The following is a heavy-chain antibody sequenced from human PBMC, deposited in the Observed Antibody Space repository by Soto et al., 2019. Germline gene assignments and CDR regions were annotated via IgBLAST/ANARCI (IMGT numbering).Heavy chain of an antibody. CDR2: VDGDGGTT. D-gene: IGHD5-18*01. CDR3: ARADGQLAGYYYMDV. Sequence: EVQLVESGGGLVQPGGSLRLSCAASGFTFSSYWLHWVRQAPGKGLVWVARVDGDGGTTSYADSVKGRFTISRDNAKNTQYLQRNSLRVEDTAVYYCARADGQLAGYYYMDVWGKGTTVTVSS. J-gene: IGHJ6*03. V-gene: IGHV3-74*01. CDR1: GFTFSSYW.